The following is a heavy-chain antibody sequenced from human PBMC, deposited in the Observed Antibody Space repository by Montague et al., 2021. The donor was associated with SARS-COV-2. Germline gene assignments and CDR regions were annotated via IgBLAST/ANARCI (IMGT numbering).Heavy chain of an antibody. CDR2: INHSGST. J-gene: IGHJ5*02. D-gene: IGHD2-2*02. Sequence: SETLSLTCAVYGGSFSGYYWSWIRQPPGKGLERIGEINHSGSTNYNPSLKSRVTISVDTSKNQFSLKLSSVTAADTAVYYCASLTLGYCSSTSCYSDGFGPWGQGTLVTVSS. CDR1: GGSFSGYY. CDR3: ASLTLGYCSSTSCYSDGFGP. V-gene: IGHV4-34*01.